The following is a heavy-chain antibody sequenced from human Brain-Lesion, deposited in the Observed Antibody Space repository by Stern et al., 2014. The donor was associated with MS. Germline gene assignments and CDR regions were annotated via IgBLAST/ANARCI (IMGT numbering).Heavy chain of an antibody. J-gene: IGHJ4*02. CDR2: FDPEDGET. V-gene: IGHV1-24*01. CDR3: ATLSPGAGGNYYRLFDS. Sequence: VQLVQSGAEVKKPGASVKVSCKVSGYTLTELSMHWVRQAPRKGLEWMGGFDPEDGETIYAQKFQGRVTMTEDTSTDTDYMALSSLRSEATAVYYCATLSPGAGGNYYRLFDSWGRGTLVTVSS. D-gene: IGHD1-26*01. CDR1: GYTLTELS.